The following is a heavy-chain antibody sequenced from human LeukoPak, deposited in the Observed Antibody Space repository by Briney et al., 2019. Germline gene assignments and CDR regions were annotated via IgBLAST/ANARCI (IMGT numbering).Heavy chain of an antibody. J-gene: IGHJ3*02. CDR2: IRGNGGST. Sequence: PGRSLRLSCAASGFSFSNYAMNWVRQAPGKGLEWVSSIRGNGGSTYYAASVRGRFLISRDNSKNRLSLQMNSLRAEDTAVYYCAKDLDTTVVIDAFDMWGQGTMVTVSS. D-gene: IGHD4-23*01. V-gene: IGHV3-23*01. CDR3: AKDLDTTVVIDAFDM. CDR1: GFSFSNYA.